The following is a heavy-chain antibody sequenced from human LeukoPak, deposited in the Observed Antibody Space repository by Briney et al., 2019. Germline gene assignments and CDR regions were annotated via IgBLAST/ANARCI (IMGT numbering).Heavy chain of an antibody. CDR1: GYTFTSYG. D-gene: IGHD2-2*01. J-gene: IGHJ6*02. Sequence: ASVKVSCKASGYTFTSYGISWVRQAPGQGLEWMGWISAYNGNTNYAQKLQGRVTMTTDTSTSTAYMELRSLRSDDTAVYYCARVAAIVVVPAANPYGMDVWGQGTTVTVSS. CDR3: ARVAAIVVVPAANPYGMDV. V-gene: IGHV1-18*01. CDR2: ISAYNGNT.